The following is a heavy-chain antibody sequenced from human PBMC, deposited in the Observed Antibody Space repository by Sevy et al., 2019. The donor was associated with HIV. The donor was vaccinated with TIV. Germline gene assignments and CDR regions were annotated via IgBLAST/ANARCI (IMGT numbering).Heavy chain of an antibody. D-gene: IGHD4-17*01. CDR2: IKQDGSEK. CDR3: ARDVNGDYGGFDY. Sequence: GGSLRLSCAASGFTFSSYWMSWVRQAPGKGLEWVANIKQDGSEKYYVDSVKGRFTISRHNAKNSLYLQMNSLRAEDTAVYYCARDVNGDYGGFDYWGQGTLVTVSS. J-gene: IGHJ4*02. V-gene: IGHV3-7*03. CDR1: GFTFSSYW.